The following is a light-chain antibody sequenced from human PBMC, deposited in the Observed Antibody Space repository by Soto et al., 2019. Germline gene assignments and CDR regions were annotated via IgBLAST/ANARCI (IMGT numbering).Light chain of an antibody. CDR1: QSISTY. Sequence: DIQLTQSPSPLSASVGDRVAITCLASQSISTYLNWYQQKPGKAPKVLIYAASNLQSGVPPRFSGSGSGTDFTLTISSLQPEDFATYYCQQSHSIPLTFGQGTKVDIK. CDR2: AAS. V-gene: IGKV1-39*01. CDR3: QQSHSIPLT. J-gene: IGKJ1*01.